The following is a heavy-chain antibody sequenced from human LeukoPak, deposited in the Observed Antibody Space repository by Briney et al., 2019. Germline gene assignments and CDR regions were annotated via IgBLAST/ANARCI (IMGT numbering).Heavy chain of an antibody. CDR2: IYHSGRT. V-gene: IGHV4-4*02. Sequence: SETLSLTCAVSGDSISSSNWWSWVRQPPGKGLEWIGEIYHSGRTNYNPSLKSRVTISVDKYKTQFSLKLSSVTAADTAVYYCARHLGYFDWLGGQGTLVTVSS. D-gene: IGHD3-9*01. J-gene: IGHJ4*02. CDR1: GDSISSSNW. CDR3: ARHLGYFDWL.